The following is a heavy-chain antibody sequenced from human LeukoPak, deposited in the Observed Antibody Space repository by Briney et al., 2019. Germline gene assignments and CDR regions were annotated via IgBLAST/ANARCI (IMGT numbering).Heavy chain of an antibody. J-gene: IGHJ4*02. V-gene: IGHV3-48*03. CDR3: AKARSSSWYTSNFDY. Sequence: GGSLRLSCAASGFTFSSYEMNWVRQAPGKGLEWVSYISSSGSTIYYADSVKGRFTISRDNAKNSLYLQMNSLRAEDTALYYCAKARSSSWYTSNFDYWGQGTLVTVSS. CDR2: ISSSGSTI. CDR1: GFTFSSYE. D-gene: IGHD6-13*01.